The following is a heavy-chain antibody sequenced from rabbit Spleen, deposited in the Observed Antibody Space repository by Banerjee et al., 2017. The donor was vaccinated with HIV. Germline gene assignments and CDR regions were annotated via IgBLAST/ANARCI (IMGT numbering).Heavy chain of an antibody. J-gene: IGHJ4*01. D-gene: IGHD3-1*01. CDR2: INIVTGKS. V-gene: IGHV1S45*01. CDR1: GIDFSSRYW. CDR3: ARDLASVVGWNFSL. Sequence: QQQLEESGGGLVKPGGTLTLTCKASGIDFSSRYWISWVRQAPGKGLEWISCINIVTGKSVYASWAKGRFTMSRTASTTVTLQMTSLTAADTATYFCARDLASVVGWNFSLWGPGTLVTVS.